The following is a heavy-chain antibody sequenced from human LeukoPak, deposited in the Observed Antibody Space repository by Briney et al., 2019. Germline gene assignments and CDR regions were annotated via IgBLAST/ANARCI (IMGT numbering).Heavy chain of an antibody. J-gene: IGHJ6*04. V-gene: IGHV4-30-4*01. D-gene: IGHD3-16*01. CDR1: GASINSGDYY. CDR2: IYSSGRA. Sequence: PSQTLSLTCTVSGASINSGDYYWTWIRQPPGTGLEWIGNIYSSGRAYYSPSLKSRITISLDTSKNQFSLKLTSVTAADTAVYFCARDGGLYDLDVWGKGTTVIASS. CDR3: ARDGGLYDLDV.